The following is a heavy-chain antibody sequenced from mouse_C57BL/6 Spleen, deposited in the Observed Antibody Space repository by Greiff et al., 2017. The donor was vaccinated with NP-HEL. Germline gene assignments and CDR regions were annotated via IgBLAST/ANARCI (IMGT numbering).Heavy chain of an antibody. Sequence: VQLQQPGAELVMPGASVKLSCKASGYTFTSYWMHWVKQRPGQGLEWIGEIDPSDSYTNYNQKFKGKSTLTVDKSSSTAYMQLSSLTSEDSAVYYCARREVYHYYFDDWGQGTTLTVSS. D-gene: IGHD1-2*01. CDR2: IDPSDSYT. J-gene: IGHJ2*01. V-gene: IGHV1-69*01. CDR1: GYTFTSYW. CDR3: ARREVYHYYFDD.